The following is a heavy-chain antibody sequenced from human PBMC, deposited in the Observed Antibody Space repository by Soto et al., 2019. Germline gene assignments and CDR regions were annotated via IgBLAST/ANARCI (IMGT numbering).Heavy chain of an antibody. D-gene: IGHD6-19*01. Sequence: EVQLVESGGGLVQPGGSLRLSCAASGFTFSSYSMNWVRQAPGKGLEWVSYISSSSSTIYYADSVKGRFTISRDNSKNSLYLQMNSLRAEDTAVYYCARDLGGWLRNWFDPWGQGTLVTVSS. CDR3: ARDLGGWLRNWFDP. J-gene: IGHJ5*02. CDR2: ISSSSSTI. CDR1: GFTFSSYS. V-gene: IGHV3-48*01.